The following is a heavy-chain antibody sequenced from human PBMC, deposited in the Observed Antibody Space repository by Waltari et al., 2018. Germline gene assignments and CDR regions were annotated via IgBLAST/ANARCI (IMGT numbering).Heavy chain of an antibody. CDR3: ARVGDYHGSGRFGLDV. CDR1: GYDFTLFG. J-gene: IGHJ6*02. D-gene: IGHD3-10*01. Sequence: QVSLLQSGPEMTKPGASVRVSCKASGYDFTLFGISWVRQGPGQGLEWMGWISPYTGNTEYAQKFQDRITLTADTSTSTIFRELRSLKSDDTAVYYCARVGDYHGSGRFGLDVWGQGTRVTVSS. CDR2: ISPYTGNT. V-gene: IGHV1-18*01.